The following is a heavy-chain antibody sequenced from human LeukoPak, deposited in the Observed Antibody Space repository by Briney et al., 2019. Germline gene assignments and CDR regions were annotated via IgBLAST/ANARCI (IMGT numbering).Heavy chain of an antibody. J-gene: IGHJ6*02. V-gene: IGHV5-51*01. CDR1: GYSSTSYW. CDR3: ARLQKGNYYYALDV. D-gene: IGHD6-13*01. CDR2: IYPGDSDT. Sequence: GESLKISCKGSGYSSTSYWIGWVGQMPGKGLEWMGIIYPGDSDTRYSPYFQGQATISADKSTSTAYLQWSSLTASYTPGYYCARLQKGNYYYALDVWGQGTTVTVSS.